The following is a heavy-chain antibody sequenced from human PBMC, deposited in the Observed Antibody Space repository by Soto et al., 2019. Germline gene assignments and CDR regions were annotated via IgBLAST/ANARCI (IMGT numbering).Heavy chain of an antibody. D-gene: IGHD3-3*01. CDR3: ARGGLYYDFWSGYVDY. V-gene: IGHV1-8*01. CDR2: MNPNSGNT. J-gene: IGHJ4*02. Sequence: QVQLVQSGAEVKKPGASVKVSCKASGYTFTSYDINWVRQATGQGLEWMGWMNPNSGNTGYAQKFQGRVTMTRNNSISTAYMELSSLRSEDTAVYYCARGGLYYDFWSGYVDYWGQGTLVTVSS. CDR1: GYTFTSYD.